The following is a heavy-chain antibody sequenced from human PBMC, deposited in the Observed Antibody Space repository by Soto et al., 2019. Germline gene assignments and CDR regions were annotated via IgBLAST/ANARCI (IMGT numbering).Heavy chain of an antibody. D-gene: IGHD2-2*01. J-gene: IGHJ5*02. V-gene: IGHV4-30-4*01. CDR1: GGSISSGDYY. CDR2: IYYSGST. CDR3: AREGRCISTSCYSWFDP. Sequence: SETLSLTCTVSGGSISSGDYYWSWIRQPPGKGLEWIGYIYYSGSTYYNPSLKSRVTISVDTSKNQFSLKLSSVTAADTAVYYCAREGRCISTSCYSWFDPWGQGTLVTVSS.